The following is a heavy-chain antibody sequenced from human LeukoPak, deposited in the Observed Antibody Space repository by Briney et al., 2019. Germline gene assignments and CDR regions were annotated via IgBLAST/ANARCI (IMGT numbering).Heavy chain of an antibody. CDR3: VKSGSSRMDV. CDR1: GFTFSSYG. CDR2: ISGSGGNT. V-gene: IGHV3-23*01. Sequence: GGSLRLSCEASGFTFSSYGMSWVRQAPGKGLEWVSAISGSGGNTYYADSVKGRFTISRDNSKNTLYLRMNSLRAEDTAVYYCVKSGSSRMDVWGKGTTVTISS. D-gene: IGHD6-19*01. J-gene: IGHJ6*04.